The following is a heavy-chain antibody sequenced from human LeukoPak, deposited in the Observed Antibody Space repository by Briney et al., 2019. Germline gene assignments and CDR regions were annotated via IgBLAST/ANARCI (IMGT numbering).Heavy chain of an antibody. Sequence: GGSLRLSCAASGFTFSNYAMNWVRQAPGKGLEWVSGIGGSGISTYYVDSVKGRFTISRDNSKNTLYVQMNSLRAEDTAVYYCAKDCPYYYGSGSCYGMDVWGQGTTVTVSS. V-gene: IGHV3-23*01. J-gene: IGHJ6*02. CDR1: GFTFSNYA. D-gene: IGHD3-10*01. CDR2: IGGSGIST. CDR3: AKDCPYYYGSGSCYGMDV.